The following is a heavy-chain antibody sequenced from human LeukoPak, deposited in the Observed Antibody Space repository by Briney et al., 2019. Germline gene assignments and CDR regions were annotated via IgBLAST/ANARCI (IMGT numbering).Heavy chain of an antibody. Sequence: GGSLRLSCAASGFTFSGSPMHWVRQASGKGLEWVGRVRRNTNIYATPYAASLKGRFTISRDDSKNTAYLQMNSLKTEDTAVYYCTRHSITIFWLVTFPFDYWGQGTLVTISS. V-gene: IGHV3-73*01. CDR1: GFTFSGSP. J-gene: IGHJ4*02. CDR2: VRRNTNIYAT. CDR3: TRHSITIFWLVTFPFDY. D-gene: IGHD3-9*01.